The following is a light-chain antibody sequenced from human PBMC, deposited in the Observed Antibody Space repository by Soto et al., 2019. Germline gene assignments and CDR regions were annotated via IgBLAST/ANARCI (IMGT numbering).Light chain of an antibody. CDR2: AAS. CDR1: QTISTW. CDR3: QQSYSTPSWT. V-gene: IGKV1-39*01. J-gene: IGKJ1*01. Sequence: DIQMTQSPSSLSASVGDRVTITCRASQTISTWLAWYQQKPGKAPKLLIYAASSLQSGVPSRFSGSGSGTDFTLAISSLQPEDFATYYCQQSYSTPSWTCGQGTKVDIK.